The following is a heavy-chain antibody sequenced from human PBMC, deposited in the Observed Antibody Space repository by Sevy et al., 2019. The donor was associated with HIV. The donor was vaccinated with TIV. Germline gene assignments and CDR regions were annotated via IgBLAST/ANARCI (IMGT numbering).Heavy chain of an antibody. J-gene: IGHJ3*01. Sequence: GGSLRLSCAVSGITFSNFAMHWVRQAPGRGLEWVAVISYDGSQNSYADSVRGRFTISRDNSKITLYLHLNSLGGQDTAIYYCARMKEERAFDVWGQGTMVTVSS. V-gene: IGHV3-30*03. D-gene: IGHD1-26*01. CDR3: ARMKEERAFDV. CDR1: GITFSNFA. CDR2: ISYDGSQN.